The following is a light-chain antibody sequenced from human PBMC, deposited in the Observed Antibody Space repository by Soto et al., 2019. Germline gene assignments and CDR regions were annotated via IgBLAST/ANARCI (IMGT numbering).Light chain of an antibody. CDR3: QTWGTGLWV. Sequence: QPVLTQSPSASASLGASVKLTCTLSSGQSSYAIAWHQQQPEKGPRYLMKVDSDGSHSKGDGIPDRFSGSSSGTECYLTISALQSEDEADYYCQTWGTGLWVFGGGTKLTVL. CDR2: VDSDGSH. CDR1: SGQSSYA. J-gene: IGLJ3*02. V-gene: IGLV4-69*01.